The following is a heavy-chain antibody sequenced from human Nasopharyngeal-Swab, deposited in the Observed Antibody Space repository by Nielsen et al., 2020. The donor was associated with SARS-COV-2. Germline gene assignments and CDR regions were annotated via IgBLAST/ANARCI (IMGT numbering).Heavy chain of an antibody. CDR1: GFTFTSHG. CDR2: IRNDGSNK. J-gene: IGHJ4*02. CDR3: AKDRQLWSNDFDY. V-gene: IGHV3-30*02. D-gene: IGHD5-18*01. Sequence: GESLKISCAASGFTFTSHGMYWVRQAPGEGLDWVAFIRNDGSNKNYADSVKGRFTISRDNSKNTLYLQMNSLRAEDTAMYYCAKDRQLWSNDFDYWGQGTLVIVSS.